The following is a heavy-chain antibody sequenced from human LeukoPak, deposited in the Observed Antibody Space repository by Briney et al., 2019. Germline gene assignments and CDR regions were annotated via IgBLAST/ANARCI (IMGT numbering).Heavy chain of an antibody. V-gene: IGHV4-59*01. CDR1: GGSISSYY. D-gene: IGHD3-10*01. CDR2: IHYSGST. J-gene: IGHJ6*03. CDR3: ARGQHDYGSGSYPRHRYYYMDV. Sequence: PSETLSLTCTVSGGSISSYYWSWIRQPPGKGLEWIGYIHYSGSTNYNPSLKSRVTISVDTSKNQFSLKLSSVTAADTAVYYCARGQHDYGSGSYPRHRYYYMDVWGKGTTVTVSS.